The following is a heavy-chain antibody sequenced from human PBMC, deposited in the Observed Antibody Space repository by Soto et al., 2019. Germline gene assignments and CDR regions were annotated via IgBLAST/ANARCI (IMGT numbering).Heavy chain of an antibody. V-gene: IGHV1-2*02. D-gene: IGHD3-9*01. J-gene: IGHJ4*02. CDR1: GYTFTGYY. CDR2: INPNSGGT. CDR3: AKSPPMTGYPYPFVY. Sequence: ASVKVSCKASGYTFTGYYMHWVRQAPGQGLEWMGWINPNSGGTNYAQKFQGRVTMTRDMSISTAYMELSRLRSDDTAVYYCAKSPPMTGYPYPFVYWGPGALVTVSS.